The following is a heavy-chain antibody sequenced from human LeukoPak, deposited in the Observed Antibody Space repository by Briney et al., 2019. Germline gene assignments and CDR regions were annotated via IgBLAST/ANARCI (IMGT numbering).Heavy chain of an antibody. V-gene: IGHV4-34*01. CDR1: GGSFSGYY. Sequence: SETLFLTCAVYGGSFSGYYWSWIRQPPGKGLEWIGEINHSGSTNYNPSLKSRVTISVDTSKNQFSLKLSSVTAADTAVYYCARRRLQLLYYYYYYGMDVWGQGTTVTVSS. D-gene: IGHD4-23*01. J-gene: IGHJ6*02. CDR2: INHSGST. CDR3: ARRRLQLLYYYYYYGMDV.